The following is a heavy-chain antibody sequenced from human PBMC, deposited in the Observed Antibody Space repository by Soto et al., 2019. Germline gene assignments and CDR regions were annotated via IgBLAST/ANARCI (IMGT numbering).Heavy chain of an antibody. Sequence: QLQLQESGPGLVKPSETLSLTCTVSGGSIGSSSYYWGWIRQPPGQGLEWIGSIYDRGSTYSNPSLKSRLTPSLDTSKNQFSLKLTSVTAADTAVYYCARHGYTSGRTYFDYWGQGTLVTVSS. CDR2: IYDRGST. J-gene: IGHJ4*02. CDR3: ARHGYTSGRTYFDY. V-gene: IGHV4-39*01. CDR1: GGSIGSSSYY. D-gene: IGHD6-19*01.